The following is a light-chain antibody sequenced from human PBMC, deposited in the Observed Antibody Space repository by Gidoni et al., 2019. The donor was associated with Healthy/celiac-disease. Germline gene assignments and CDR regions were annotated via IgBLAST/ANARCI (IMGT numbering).Light chain of an antibody. Sequence: EIVLTQSPGTLSLSPGERATLSARASPSVSSSYLAWYQQKPGQAPRLLLYGAASRATGIPDMFSGSGSGTDFTLTISRLEPEDFAVYYCQQYGSSPQTFXQXTKVXIK. J-gene: IGKJ1*01. CDR1: PSVSSSY. CDR3: QQYGSSPQT. V-gene: IGKV3-20*01. CDR2: GAA.